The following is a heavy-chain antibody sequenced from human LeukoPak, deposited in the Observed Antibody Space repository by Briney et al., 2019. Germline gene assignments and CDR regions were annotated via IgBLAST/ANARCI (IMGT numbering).Heavy chain of an antibody. Sequence: PSETLSLTCTVAGGSISSSSYYSGWLREPPGKGLEWIGSIYYSGSTYYIPPIKSRVTTSVDTTKTQFSLMLSSVTAADTAVYYCARHEAVAAGTVDYWGQGTLVTVSS. V-gene: IGHV4-39*01. D-gene: IGHD6-13*01. J-gene: IGHJ4*02. CDR2: IYYSGST. CDR3: ARHEAVAAGTVDY. CDR1: GGSISSSSYY.